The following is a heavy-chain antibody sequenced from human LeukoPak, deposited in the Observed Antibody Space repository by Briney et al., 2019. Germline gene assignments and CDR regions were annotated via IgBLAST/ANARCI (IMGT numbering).Heavy chain of an antibody. CDR1: GFTFTSSA. J-gene: IGHJ4*02. Sequence: TSVKASCKASGFTFTSSAMQWVRQARGQRLEWIGWIVVGSGNTNYAQKFQERVTITRDMSTSTAYMELSSLRSEDTAVYYCAVSGIAAAGKGEVGFDYWGQGTLVTVSS. V-gene: IGHV1-58*02. D-gene: IGHD6-13*01. CDR3: AVSGIAAAGKGEVGFDY. CDR2: IVVGSGNT.